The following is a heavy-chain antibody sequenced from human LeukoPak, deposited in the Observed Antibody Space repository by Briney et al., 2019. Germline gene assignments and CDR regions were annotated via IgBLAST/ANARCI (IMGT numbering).Heavy chain of an antibody. D-gene: IGHD5-12*01. CDR2: INTNTGNP. Sequence: ASVKVSCKASGYTFTSYAMSWVRQGPGQGLEWMGWINTNTGNPTYAQGFTGRFVFSLDTSVSTAYLQISSLKAEDTAVYYCARDSGYPLTPPAVDYWGQGTLVTVSS. CDR1: GYTFTSYA. CDR3: ARDSGYPLTPPAVDY. J-gene: IGHJ4*02. V-gene: IGHV7-4-1*02.